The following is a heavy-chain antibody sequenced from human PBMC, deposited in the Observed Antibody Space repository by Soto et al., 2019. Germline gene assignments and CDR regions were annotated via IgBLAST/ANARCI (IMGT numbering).Heavy chain of an antibody. Sequence: GGSLRLSCAASGFPFSSYCMHWVRQAPGKGLEWVSYISSSSSTIYYADSVKGRFTISRDNAKNSLYLQMNSLRAEDTAVYYCARADSGYAHGYYYYGMDVWGQGTTVTVSS. V-gene: IGHV3-48*01. J-gene: IGHJ6*02. D-gene: IGHD5-12*01. CDR3: ARADSGYAHGYYYYGMDV. CDR2: ISSSSSTI. CDR1: GFPFSSYC.